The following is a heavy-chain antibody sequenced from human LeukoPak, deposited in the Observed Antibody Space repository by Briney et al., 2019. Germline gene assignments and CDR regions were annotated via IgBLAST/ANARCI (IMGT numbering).Heavy chain of an antibody. CDR3: ARERGKQGFWLDP. J-gene: IGHJ5*02. CDR1: GYTFTGYY. CDR2: INPNSGGT. V-gene: IGHV1-2*02. Sequence: VASVKVSCKASGYTFTGYYMHLVRQATGQGLEWMGWINPNSGGTNYAQKFQGRVTMTRDTSISTAYMELSRLRSDDTAVYYCARERGKQGFWLDPWGQGTLVTVSS. D-gene: IGHD3-16*01.